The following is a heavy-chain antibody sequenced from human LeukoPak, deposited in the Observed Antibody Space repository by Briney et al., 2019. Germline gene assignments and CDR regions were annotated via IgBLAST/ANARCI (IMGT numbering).Heavy chain of an antibody. Sequence: PLQTLSLTCTVSGGSISSGDYYWSWIRQPPGKGLEWIGYIYYSGSTYYNPSLKSRVTISVDTSKNQFSLKLSSVTAADTAVYYCARVGNIAAAGPDYWGQGTLVTVSS. CDR1: GGSISSGDYY. CDR2: IYYSGST. CDR3: ARVGNIAAAGPDY. J-gene: IGHJ4*02. V-gene: IGHV4-30-4*01. D-gene: IGHD6-13*01.